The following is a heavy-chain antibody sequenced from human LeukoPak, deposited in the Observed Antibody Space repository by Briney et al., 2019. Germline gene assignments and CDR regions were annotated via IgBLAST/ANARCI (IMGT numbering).Heavy chain of an antibody. J-gene: IGHJ4*02. CDR2: IIPILGIA. D-gene: IGHD1-26*01. V-gene: IGHV1-69*04. Sequence: GSSVKVSCKASGGTFSSYTISWVRQAPRQGLEWMGRIIPILGIANYAQKFQGRVTITADKSTSTAYMELSSLRSEDTAVYYCAREAPSGSYCPNWGQGTLVTVSS. CDR1: GGTFSSYT. CDR3: AREAPSGSYCPN.